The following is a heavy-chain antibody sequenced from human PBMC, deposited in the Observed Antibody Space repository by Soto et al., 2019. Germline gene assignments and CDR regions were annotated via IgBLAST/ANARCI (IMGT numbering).Heavy chain of an antibody. V-gene: IGHV1-18*04. CDR1: GYTFTNYG. J-gene: IGHJ6*02. CDR3: ANLDYDFWSGPYGMDV. CDR2: ISGFNGNT. Sequence: VASVKVSCKASGYTFTNYGISWVRQAPGQGPEWMGWISGFNGNTKYARKVQGRVTLTTDTSATTAYMELRGLRSDDTATYYCANLDYDFWSGPYGMDVWGQGTTVPVSS. D-gene: IGHD3-3*01.